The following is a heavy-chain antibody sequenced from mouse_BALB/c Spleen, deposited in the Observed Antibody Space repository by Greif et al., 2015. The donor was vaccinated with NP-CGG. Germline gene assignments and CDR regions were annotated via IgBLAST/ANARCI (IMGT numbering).Heavy chain of an antibody. CDR1: GYTFSSYW. J-gene: IGHJ4*01. V-gene: IGHV1-9*01. Sequence: VKLQESGAELMKPGASVKISCKTTGYTFSSYWIEWVKQRPGHGLEWIGEILPGSGSTNYNGKFKGKATFTADTSSNTAYMQLSSLTSEDSAVYYCARSYYYAMDYWGQGTSVTVSS. CDR3: ARSYYYAMDY. CDR2: ILPGSGST.